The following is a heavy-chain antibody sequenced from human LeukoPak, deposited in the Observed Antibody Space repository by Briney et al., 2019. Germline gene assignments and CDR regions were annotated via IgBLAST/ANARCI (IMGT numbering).Heavy chain of an antibody. CDR1: GYTFTGYY. V-gene: IGHV1-2*02. CDR3: ARGNYCSSTSCYIRRFDP. J-gene: IGHJ5*02. CDR2: INPNSGGT. Sequence: ASVKVSCKASGYTFTGYYMHWVRQAPGQGLEWMGWINPNSGGTNYAQKFQGRATMTRDTSISTAYMELSRLRSDDTAVYYCARGNYCSSTSCYIRRFDPWGQGTLVTVSS. D-gene: IGHD2-2*02.